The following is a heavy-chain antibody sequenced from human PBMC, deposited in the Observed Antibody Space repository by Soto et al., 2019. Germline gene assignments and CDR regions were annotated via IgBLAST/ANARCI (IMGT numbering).Heavy chain of an antibody. CDR2: ISAYNGNT. D-gene: IGHD2-15*01. CDR1: GYTLTTYG. J-gene: IGHJ4*02. Sequence: QVQLVQSGAEVKKPGASMKVSCKASGYTLTTYGISWVRQAPGQGLEWMGWISAYNGNTNYAQKFQDRVTMTTDTSTSIAYMELRSLRSGDTAVYYCARGPPTSCSGGSCYSHYFDYWGQGTLVTVSS. CDR3: ARGPPTSCSGGSCYSHYFDY. V-gene: IGHV1-18*01.